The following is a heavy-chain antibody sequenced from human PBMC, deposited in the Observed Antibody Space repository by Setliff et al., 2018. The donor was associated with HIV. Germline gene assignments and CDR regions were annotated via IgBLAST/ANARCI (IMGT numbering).Heavy chain of an antibody. D-gene: IGHD1-26*01. CDR1: GYTFTNFY. CDR2: VNPTSGST. J-gene: IGHJ6*03. Sequence: ASVKVSCKASGYTFTNFYLHWVRQAPGQGLEWVGIVNPTSGSTTYAQTFQGRVTMTGDTYTSTVYMEVSSLRSEDTAVYYCARGVWELPPYYMDVWGKGTTVTVSS. CDR3: ARGVWELPPYYMDV. V-gene: IGHV1-46*01.